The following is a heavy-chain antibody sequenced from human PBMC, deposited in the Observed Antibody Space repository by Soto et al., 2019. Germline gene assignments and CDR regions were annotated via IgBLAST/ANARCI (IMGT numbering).Heavy chain of an antibody. D-gene: IGHD3-22*01. CDR3: TTDYYDSSGYTF. V-gene: IGHV3-15*07. CDR1: GFTFTNAW. J-gene: IGHJ4*02. Sequence: PGGSLRLSCAASGFTFTNAWMNWVRQAPGKGLEWVGRVKSRTDGGTTDYAAPVKGRFSISRDDSKTTLHLQMNSLKTEDTAVYFCTTDYYDSSGYTFWGQGTLVTVSS. CDR2: VKSRTDGGTT.